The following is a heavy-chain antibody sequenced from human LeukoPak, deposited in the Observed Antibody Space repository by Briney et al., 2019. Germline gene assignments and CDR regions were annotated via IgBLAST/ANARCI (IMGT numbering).Heavy chain of an antibody. CDR2: ISYDGSNK. Sequence: GRSLRLSCAASGFTFSSYAMYWVRQAPGKGLEWVAVISYDGSNKNYADSVKGRFTTSRDNSKNTLYLQMNSLRAEDTAVYYCARGAPPDYWGQGTLVTVSS. J-gene: IGHJ4*02. CDR3: ARGAPPDY. V-gene: IGHV3-30-3*01. CDR1: GFTFSSYA.